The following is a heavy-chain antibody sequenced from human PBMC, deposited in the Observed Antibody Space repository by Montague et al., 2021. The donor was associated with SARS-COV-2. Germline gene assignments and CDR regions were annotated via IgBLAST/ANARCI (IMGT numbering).Heavy chain of an antibody. CDR2: IKQSGRA. CDR3: ARGHLSVSMIVVVFTSASYYFDY. J-gene: IGHJ4*02. Sequence: SDTLSLTRGVYGGSFGDDHWSWIRQPPGKGLEWIGDIKQSGRAKXNPSLKSRVTISVDTSKNQFSLKLTSVTAADTAVYFCARGHLSVSMIVVVFTSASYYFDYWGQGALVTVSS. V-gene: IGHV4-34*01. D-gene: IGHD3-22*01. CDR1: GGSFGDDH.